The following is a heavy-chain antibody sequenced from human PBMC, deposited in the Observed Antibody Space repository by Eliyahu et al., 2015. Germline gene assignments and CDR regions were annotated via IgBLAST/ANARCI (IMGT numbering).Heavy chain of an antibody. CDR2: IIPILGIA. CDR3: ARDYYGSGSYYNYYYYMDV. V-gene: IGHV1-69*08. D-gene: IGHD3-10*01. J-gene: IGHJ6*03. CDR1: GGTFSSYT. Sequence: QVQLVQSGAEVKKPGSSVKVSCKASGGTFSSYTXSXVRQAPGQGLEWMGRIIPILGIANYAQKFQGRVTITADKSTSTAYMELSSLRSEDTAVYYCARDYYGSGSYYNYYYYMDVWGKGTTVTVSS.